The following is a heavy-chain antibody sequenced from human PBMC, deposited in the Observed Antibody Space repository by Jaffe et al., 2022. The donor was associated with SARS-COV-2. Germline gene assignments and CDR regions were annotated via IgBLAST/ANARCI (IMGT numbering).Heavy chain of an antibody. Sequence: EVQLVESGGGLVKPGGSLRLSCAASGFTFSSYSINWVRQAPGKGLEWVSSISSSSNYIYYADSAKGRFTISRDNAKNSLYLQMNSLRAEDTAVYYCARGAGYYYYYMDVWGKGTTVTVSS. V-gene: IGHV3-21*01. CDR2: ISSSSNYI. D-gene: IGHD6-13*01. J-gene: IGHJ6*03. CDR1: GFTFSSYS. CDR3: ARGAGYYYYYMDV.